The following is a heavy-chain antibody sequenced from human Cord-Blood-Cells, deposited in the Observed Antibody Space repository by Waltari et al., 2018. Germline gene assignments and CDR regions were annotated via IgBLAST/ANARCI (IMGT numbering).Heavy chain of an antibody. Sequence: QVQLVESGGGVVQPGRSLRLSCAASGFTFSSFAMHVVRQAPGKGLEWVAVISYDGSNKYYADSVKGRFTISRDNSKNTLYLQMNSLRAEDTAVYYCAKPRGIAAAGTAWGGYFQHWGQGTLVTVSS. CDR1: GFTFSSFA. CDR2: ISYDGSNK. D-gene: IGHD6-13*01. J-gene: IGHJ1*01. CDR3: AKPRGIAAAGTAWGGYFQH. V-gene: IGHV3-30*18.